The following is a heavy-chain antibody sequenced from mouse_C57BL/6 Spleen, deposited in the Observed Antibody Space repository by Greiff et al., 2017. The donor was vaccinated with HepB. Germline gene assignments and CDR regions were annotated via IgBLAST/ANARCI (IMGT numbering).Heavy chain of an antibody. CDR2: IDPSDSET. D-gene: IGHD2-4*01. J-gene: IGHJ4*01. CDR3: ASGDYDGYYAMDY. Sequence: QVQLQQPGAELVRPGSSVKLSCKASGYTFTSYWMHWVKQRPIQGLEWIGNIDPSDSETHYNQKFKDKATLTEDKSSSTAYMQLSSLTSEDSAVYYCASGDYDGYYAMDYWGQGTSVTVSS. V-gene: IGHV1-52*01. CDR1: GYTFTSYW.